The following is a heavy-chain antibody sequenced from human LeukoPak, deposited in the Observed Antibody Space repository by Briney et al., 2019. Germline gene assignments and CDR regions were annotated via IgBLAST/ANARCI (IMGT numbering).Heavy chain of an antibody. CDR2: IIPIFGTA. CDR1: GGTFSSYA. Sequence: SGKLSCKASGGTFSSYAISWGRQAPGQGLELMGGIIPIFGTANYAQKFQGRVTITPDDSTSTAYMELSSLRSEDPAVYYCAKSYGSGSSSLDYWGQGTLVTVSS. D-gene: IGHD3-10*01. CDR3: AKSYGSGSSSLDY. J-gene: IGHJ4*02. V-gene: IGHV1-69*13.